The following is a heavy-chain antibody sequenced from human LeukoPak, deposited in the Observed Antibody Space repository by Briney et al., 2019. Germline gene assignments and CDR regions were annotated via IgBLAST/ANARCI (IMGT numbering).Heavy chain of an antibody. Sequence: PSETLSLTCTVSTGSMSGYFWTWLRQPAWKGLEWIGRIYTTGSAYYNPSLESRVTFSLDTSNNQFSLDVTSVTAADTAVYFCARGRELTGVAGHYSFDYWGQGILVSVSS. CDR3: ARGRELTGVAGHYSFDY. V-gene: IGHV4-4*07. CDR1: TGSMSGYF. J-gene: IGHJ4*02. CDR2: IYTTGSA. D-gene: IGHD1-26*01.